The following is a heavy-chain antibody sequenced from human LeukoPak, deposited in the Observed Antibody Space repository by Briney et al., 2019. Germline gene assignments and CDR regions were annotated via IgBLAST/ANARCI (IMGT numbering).Heavy chain of an antibody. V-gene: IGHV3-30*18. D-gene: IGHD6-19*01. CDR3: AKRIIDSGWEDDAFDI. CDR1: GFTFSSYG. J-gene: IGHJ3*02. Sequence: GGSLRLSCAASGFTFSSYGMHWVRQAPGKGLEWVAVISYDGSNKYYADSVKGRFTISRDNSKNMLYLQMNSLRAEDTAVYYCAKRIIDSGWEDDAFDIWGQGTMVTVSS. CDR2: ISYDGSNK.